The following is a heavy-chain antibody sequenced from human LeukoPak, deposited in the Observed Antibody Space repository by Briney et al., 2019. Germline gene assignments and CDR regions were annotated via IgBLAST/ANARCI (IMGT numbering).Heavy chain of an antibody. Sequence: GGSLRLSCAASGFTFSSYWMSWVRQAPGKGLEWVSGINWNGGSTGYADSVKGRFTISRDNAKNSLYLQMNSLRAEDTALYYCARNMNGGFDYWGQGTLVTVSS. CDR1: GFTFSSYW. D-gene: IGHD1-1*01. V-gene: IGHV3-20*04. CDR3: ARNMNGGFDY. CDR2: INWNGGST. J-gene: IGHJ4*02.